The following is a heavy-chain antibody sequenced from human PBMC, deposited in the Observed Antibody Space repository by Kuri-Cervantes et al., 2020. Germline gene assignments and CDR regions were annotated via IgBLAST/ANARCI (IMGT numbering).Heavy chain of an antibody. CDR3: ARGSAVGHYYGMDV. V-gene: IGHV1-46*04. CDR1: GYTLTELS. D-gene: IGHD6-13*01. J-gene: IGHJ6*02. Sequence: ASVKVSCKVSGYTLTELSMHWVRQAPGQGLQWMGIINPNGGRTTYTEKLQGRVTMTRDTSTSTFYMDLSSLRSKDTAVHYCARGSAVGHYYGMDVWGQGTTVTVSS. CDR2: INPNGGRT.